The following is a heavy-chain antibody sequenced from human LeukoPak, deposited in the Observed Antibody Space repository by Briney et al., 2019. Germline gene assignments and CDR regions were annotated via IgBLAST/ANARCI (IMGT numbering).Heavy chain of an antibody. CDR3: ATSHDSSWYLSHY. CDR1: GGSVNSGIYY. D-gene: IGHD6-13*01. V-gene: IGHV4-61*01. CDR2: VYHTGST. Sequence: SETLSLTCSVSGGSVNSGIYYWNWIRQPPGKGLEWIAYVYHTGSTNYNPSLKCRVTTSVDTSKNQFSLTLSSVAAADTAVYYCATSHDSSWYLSHYWGQEPWSPSPQ. J-gene: IGHJ4*01.